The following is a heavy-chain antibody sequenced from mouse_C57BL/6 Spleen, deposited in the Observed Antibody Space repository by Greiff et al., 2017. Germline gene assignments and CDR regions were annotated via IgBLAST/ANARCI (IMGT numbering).Heavy chain of an antibody. J-gene: IGHJ2*01. V-gene: IGHV3-6*01. CDR1: GYSITSGYY. D-gene: IGHD1-1*01. Sequence: EVQLQQSGPGLVKPSQSLSLTCSVTGYSITSGYYWNWIRQFPGNKLEWMGYISYDGSNNYNPSLKNRISITRDTSKNQFFLTLNSVTTEDTATYYCASGGTTVVEGGYFDYWRQGTTLTVSS. CDR2: ISYDGSN. CDR3: ASGGTTVVEGGYFDY.